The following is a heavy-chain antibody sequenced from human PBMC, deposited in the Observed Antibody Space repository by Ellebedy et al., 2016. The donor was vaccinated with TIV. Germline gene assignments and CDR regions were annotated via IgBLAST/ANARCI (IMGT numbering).Heavy chain of an antibody. CDR1: GDSFTSYW. V-gene: IGHV5-51*01. CDR2: IYPGDSDT. Sequence: GGSLRLSXKGSGDSFTSYWIAWVRQMPGRGLECIGIIYPGDSDTRYSRSFQGQVTISADKSINTAYLQWNSLKASDTAMYYCARRPDSSDYYHWGQGTLVTVCS. D-gene: IGHD3-22*01. CDR3: ARRPDSSDYYH. J-gene: IGHJ4*02.